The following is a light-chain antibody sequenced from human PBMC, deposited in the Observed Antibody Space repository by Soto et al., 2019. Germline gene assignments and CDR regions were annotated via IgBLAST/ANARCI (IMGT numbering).Light chain of an antibody. CDR2: KAS. Sequence: DIQMTQLPSTLSGSVGDRVTITCRASQTISSWLAWYQQKPGKAPKILIYKASTLKSGGPSRFSGSGSGTEFTLTISSLQPDDFATYYCQHYNSYYPTFGQGTKVDIK. CDR1: QTISSW. CDR3: QHYNSYYPT. J-gene: IGKJ1*01. V-gene: IGKV1-5*03.